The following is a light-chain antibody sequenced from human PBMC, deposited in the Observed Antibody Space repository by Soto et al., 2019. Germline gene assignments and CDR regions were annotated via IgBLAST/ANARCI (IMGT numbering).Light chain of an antibody. CDR2: GAS. CDR3: QQYGSLWFT. Sequence: EIVLTQSPGTLSLSPGERATLSCRASQSVSSSYLAWYQQKPGQAPRLLIYGASSRATGIPHRFSGSGSGTDFTLTISRLEPEDFAGYYCQQYGSLWFTLGPGTKVDIK. J-gene: IGKJ3*01. CDR1: QSVSSSY. V-gene: IGKV3-20*01.